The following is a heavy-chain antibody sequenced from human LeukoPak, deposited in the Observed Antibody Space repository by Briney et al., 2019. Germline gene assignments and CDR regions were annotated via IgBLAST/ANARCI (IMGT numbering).Heavy chain of an antibody. Sequence: SETLSLTCAVSGYSISSGYYWGWIRQPPGQGLEWIGSIYHSGSTYYNPSLKSRVTISVDTSKNQFSLKLSSVTVADTAVYDCARLLLWELSAFDIWGQGTMVTVSS. CDR1: GYSISSGYY. CDR2: IYHSGST. V-gene: IGHV4-38-2*01. CDR3: ARLLLWELSAFDI. J-gene: IGHJ3*02. D-gene: IGHD1-26*01.